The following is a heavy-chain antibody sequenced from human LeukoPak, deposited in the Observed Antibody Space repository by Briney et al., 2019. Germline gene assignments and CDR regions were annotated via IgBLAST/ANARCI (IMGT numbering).Heavy chain of an antibody. CDR1: GGSFSGYY. J-gene: IGHJ6*03. Sequence: KASETLSLTCAVYGGSFSGYYWSWIRQPPGKGLEWIGEINHSGSTNYNPSLKSRVTISVDTSKNQFSLKLSSVTAADTAVYYCARTPTGVGYCSGGSCYSPLYYYYYMDVWGKGTTVTVSS. V-gene: IGHV4-34*01. CDR3: ARTPTGVGYCSGGSCYSPLYYYYYMDV. D-gene: IGHD2-15*01. CDR2: INHSGST.